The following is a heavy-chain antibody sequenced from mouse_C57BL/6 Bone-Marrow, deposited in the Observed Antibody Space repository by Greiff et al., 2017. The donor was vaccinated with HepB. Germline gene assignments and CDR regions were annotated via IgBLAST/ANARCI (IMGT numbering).Heavy chain of an antibody. V-gene: IGHV1-64*01. Sequence: QVQLQQPGAELVKPGASVKLSCKASGYTFTSYWMHWVKQRPGQGLEWIGMIHPNSGSTNYNEKFKSKATLTVDKSSSTAYMQLSSLTSEDSAVYYCARETYYSNYEYYFDYWGQGTTLTVSS. J-gene: IGHJ2*01. CDR1: GYTFTSYW. D-gene: IGHD2-5*01. CDR3: ARETYYSNYEYYFDY. CDR2: IHPNSGST.